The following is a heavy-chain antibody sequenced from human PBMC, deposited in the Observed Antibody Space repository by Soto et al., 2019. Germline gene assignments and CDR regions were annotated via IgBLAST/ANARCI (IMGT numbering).Heavy chain of an antibody. J-gene: IGHJ4*02. Sequence: QLVQSGAEVKKPGASVRVSCKTSGPTLIAYYIHWVRQAPGQGLEGMGWIDPKSGGTTYEQKFLGRVTMTRDTAINTAYMDLNRLTSDDTAVYYCARVSVDVPEWGQGTLITVSS. CDR1: GPTLIAYY. CDR2: IDPKSGGT. V-gene: IGHV1-2*02. D-gene: IGHD5-12*01. CDR3: ARVSVDVPE.